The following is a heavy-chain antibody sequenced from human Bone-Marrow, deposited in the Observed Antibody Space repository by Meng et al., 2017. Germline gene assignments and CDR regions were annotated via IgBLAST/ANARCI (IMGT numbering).Heavy chain of an antibody. CDR2: TYYRSRWYT. CDR3: ARESSGSPLDY. Sequence: EHLQQSDPGLVKPSQTLSLTCTSAGDSVSSTSAAWHWIRRSPSRGLEWLGRTYYRSRWYTDYAVSVKSRININPDTTENHFSLQLNSVTPEDTAVYYCARESSGSPLDYWGRGTLVTVSS. D-gene: IGHD1-26*01. J-gene: IGHJ4*02. V-gene: IGHV6-1*01. CDR1: GDSVSSTSAA.